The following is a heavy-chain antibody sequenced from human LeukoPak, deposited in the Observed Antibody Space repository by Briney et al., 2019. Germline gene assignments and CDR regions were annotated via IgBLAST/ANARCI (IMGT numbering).Heavy chain of an antibody. CDR2: ISHSGST. D-gene: IGHD4-17*01. J-gene: IGHJ5*02. V-gene: IGHV4-38-2*02. Sequence: PSETLSLTCSVSGYSFSSAYYWGWIRPSPGKGLEWIGSISHSGSTYYNPSLRSRVTISVDTSKNQFSLRLTSVTAADTAVYYCARDGHYVAVWFDRWGQGTLVTVSS. CDR3: ARDGHYVAVWFDR. CDR1: GYSFSSAYY.